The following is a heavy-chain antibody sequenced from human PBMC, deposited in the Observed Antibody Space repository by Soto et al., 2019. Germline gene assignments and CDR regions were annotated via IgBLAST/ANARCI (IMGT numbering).Heavy chain of an antibody. J-gene: IGHJ3*02. V-gene: IGHV4-31*03. Sequence: SETLSLTCTVSGGSISSDNYFWSWIRQHPGKGLEWIGYIDYIGRAYYNPSLKSRVTTSVDTSKNQFSLRLSSVTVADTATYFCAREVKPAGASDAFDIWGQGTGVTVS. D-gene: IGHD2-2*01. CDR1: GGSISSDNYF. CDR2: IDYIGRA. CDR3: AREVKPAGASDAFDI.